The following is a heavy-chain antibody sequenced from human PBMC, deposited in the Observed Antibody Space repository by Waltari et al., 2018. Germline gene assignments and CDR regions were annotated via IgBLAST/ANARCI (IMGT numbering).Heavy chain of an antibody. J-gene: IGHJ4*02. CDR2: ISGNSADI. V-gene: IGHV3-23*01. D-gene: IGHD6-13*01. Sequence: EVQLLQSGGGLVQPGGSLRLSCEASGFTFSIHAMTWVRQAPGKGREWVSIISGNSADIYYADSVKGRFTISRDNSRNTLYLQMNSVRAEDTAVYYCAKDRGYEFPYYSDCWGQGTLVTVSS. CDR1: GFTFSIHA. CDR3: AKDRGYEFPYYSDC.